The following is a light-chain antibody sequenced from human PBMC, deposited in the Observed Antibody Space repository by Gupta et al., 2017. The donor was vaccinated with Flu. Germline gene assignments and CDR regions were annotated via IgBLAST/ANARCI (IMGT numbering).Light chain of an antibody. J-gene: IGLJ3*02. Sequence: QLVLTPSPSASASLGASVKLPCPLSSGHRSYAIAWPQQQPEKGPRYLMKVNSDGSHSKGDVSPACFSGSSSGAARNLTIASRQSEDEDDYYCQTWGNGMVFGGGTKLTVL. CDR2: VNSDGSH. V-gene: IGLV4-69*01. CDR3: QTWGNGMV. CDR1: SGHRSYA.